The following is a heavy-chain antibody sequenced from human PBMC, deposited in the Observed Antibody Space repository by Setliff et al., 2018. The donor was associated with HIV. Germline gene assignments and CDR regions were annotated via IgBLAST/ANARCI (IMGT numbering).Heavy chain of an antibody. D-gene: IGHD4-17*01. Sequence: PSETLSLTCTVSGGSISTYYWSWIRQAPGRGLEWIGYIYYTGRTNYNPSLKSRVTMSLDSSKKQFSLKLSSVTAADTAVYYCVRHTLTTRWFDSWGQGILVTVSS. CDR2: IYYTGRT. J-gene: IGHJ5*01. V-gene: IGHV4-59*12. CDR3: VRHTLTTRWFDS. CDR1: GGSISTYY.